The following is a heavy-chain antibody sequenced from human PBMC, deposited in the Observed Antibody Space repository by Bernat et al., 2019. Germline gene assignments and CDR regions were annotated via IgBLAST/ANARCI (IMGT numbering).Heavy chain of an antibody. V-gene: IGHV3-33*01. CDR2: IWYDGSNK. Sequence: QVQLVESGGGVVQPGRSLRLSCAASGFTFSSYGMHWVRQAPGKGLEWVAVIWYDGSNKYYADSVKGRFTISRIESRNTLYLQMNSLWGEDTAVYYCARVGSSSLYGGHYFDYWGQGTLVTVSS. J-gene: IGHJ4*02. CDR3: ARVGSSSLYGGHYFDY. D-gene: IGHD6-13*01. CDR1: GFTFSSYG.